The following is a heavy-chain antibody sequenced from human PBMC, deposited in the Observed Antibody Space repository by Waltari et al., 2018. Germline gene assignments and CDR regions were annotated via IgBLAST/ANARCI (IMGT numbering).Heavy chain of an antibody. J-gene: IGHJ4*02. CDR3: ARANYYYDSSGYPFDY. D-gene: IGHD3-22*01. CDR2: IYYSGST. V-gene: IGHV4-31*03. Sequence: QVQLQESGPGLVKPSQTLSLTCTVSGGSISSGCYYWNWIRQHPGKGLEWIGYIYYSGSTYHNPSLKSRVTISVDTSKNQFSLKLSSVTAADTDVYYCARANYYYDSSGYPFDYWGQGTLVTVSS. CDR1: GGSISSGCYY.